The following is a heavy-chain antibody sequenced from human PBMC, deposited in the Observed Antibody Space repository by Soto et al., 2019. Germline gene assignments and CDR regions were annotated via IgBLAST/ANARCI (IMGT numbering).Heavy chain of an antibody. D-gene: IGHD6-6*01. CDR1: GYTFTSYG. CDR2: ISAYNGNT. Sequence: ASVKVSCKASGYTFTSYGISWVRQDPGQGLEWMGWISAYNGNTNYAQKLQGRVTMTTDTSTSTAYVELRSLRSNDTAVYYGARAGGGRAARRDYWGQGTLVTVSS. J-gene: IGHJ4*02. V-gene: IGHV1-18*01. CDR3: ARAGGGRAARRDY.